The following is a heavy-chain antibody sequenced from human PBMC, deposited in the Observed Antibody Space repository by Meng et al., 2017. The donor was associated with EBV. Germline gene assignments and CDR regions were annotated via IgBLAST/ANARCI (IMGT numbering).Heavy chain of an antibody. J-gene: IGHJ4*02. CDR1: AYTFNFHG. Sequence: GSEVKKPGASVMFTSKASAYTFNFHGMVLVSNAAGQGFRRLPWIKAQTCNPMYYRAVTRRFVFSLNRSVSTADLHINSLKVEDTSVNYCARVGTQDWSGSDCFWTFGYWGQGTLVTVSS. CDR3: ARVGTQDWSGSDCFWTFGY. D-gene: IGHD2-21*02. V-gene: IGHV7-4-1*02. CDR2: IKAQTCNP.